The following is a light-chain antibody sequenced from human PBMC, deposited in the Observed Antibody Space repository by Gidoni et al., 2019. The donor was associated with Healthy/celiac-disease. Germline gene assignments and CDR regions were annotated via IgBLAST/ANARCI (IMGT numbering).Light chain of an antibody. CDR1: SSHVGGYNY. Sequence: QSALTQPASVSGSPGPSITISCTGTSSHVGGYNYVSWYQQHPGTAPKLLIYDVSNRPSGVSNRFSGSKSGNTASLTISGLQAEDEADYYCSSYTSSSTFYVFGTGTKVTVL. CDR2: DVS. J-gene: IGLJ1*01. V-gene: IGLV2-14*01. CDR3: SSYTSSSTFYV.